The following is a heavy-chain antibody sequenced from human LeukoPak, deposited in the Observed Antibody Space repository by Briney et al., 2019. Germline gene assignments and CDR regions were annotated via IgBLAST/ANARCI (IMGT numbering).Heavy chain of an antibody. V-gene: IGHV4-34*01. D-gene: IGHD2-2*01. CDR3: ARLHCSSTSCYLYIDY. J-gene: IGHJ4*02. CDR2: INHSGST. Sequence: KPSETLSLTCAVYGGSFSGYYWSWIRQPPGKGLEWIGEINHSGSTNYNPSLKSRVTISVDTSKNQFSLKLSSVTAADTAVYYCARLHCSSTSCYLYIDYWGQGTLVTVSS. CDR1: GGSFSGYY.